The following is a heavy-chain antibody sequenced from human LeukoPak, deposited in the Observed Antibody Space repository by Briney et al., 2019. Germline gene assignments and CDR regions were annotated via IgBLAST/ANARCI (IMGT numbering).Heavy chain of an antibody. CDR1: GGSISSYY. CDR2: IYYSGST. J-gene: IGHJ4*02. D-gene: IGHD3-10*01. CDR3: ASSAYYGSGSYYNQPFDY. Sequence: NPSETLSLTCTVSGGSISSYYWSWIRQPPGKGLEWIGYIYYSGSTNYNPSLKSRVTISVDTSKNQFSLKLSSVTAADTAVYYCASSAYYGSGSYYNQPFDYWGQGTLVTVSS. V-gene: IGHV4-59*08.